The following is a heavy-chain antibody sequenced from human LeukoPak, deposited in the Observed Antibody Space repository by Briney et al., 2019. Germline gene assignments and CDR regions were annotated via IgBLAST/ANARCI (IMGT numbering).Heavy chain of an antibody. CDR2: IYTSGST. D-gene: IGHD1-1*01. V-gene: IGHV4-4*07. CDR3: ARESGNWNDGNFDY. Sequence: SETLSLTCTVSGGSISSYYWSWIRQPAGKGLEWIGRIYTSGSTNYNPPLKSRVTMSVDTSKNQFSLKLSSVTAADTAVYYCARESGNWNDGNFDYWGQGTLVTVSS. J-gene: IGHJ4*02. CDR1: GGSISSYY.